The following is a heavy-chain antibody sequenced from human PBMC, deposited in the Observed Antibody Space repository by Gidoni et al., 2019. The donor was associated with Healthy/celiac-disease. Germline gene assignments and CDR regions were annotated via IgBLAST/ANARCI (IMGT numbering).Heavy chain of an antibody. V-gene: IGHV4-34*01. Sequence: QVQLQQWGAGLLKPSETLSLTCAGYGGSLSADYWSWIRQRPGKGLEWIGEINHSGRTNYNPSLKSRVTISVDTSKNQFSLKLGSVTAADTAVYYCARDGRIFPAATKNYYYYGMDVWGQGTTVTVSS. CDR2: INHSGRT. CDR3: ARDGRIFPAATKNYYYYGMDV. CDR1: GGSLSADY. J-gene: IGHJ6*02. D-gene: IGHD2-2*01.